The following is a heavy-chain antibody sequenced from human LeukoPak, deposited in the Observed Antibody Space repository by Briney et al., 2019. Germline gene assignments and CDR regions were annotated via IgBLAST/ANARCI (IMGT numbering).Heavy chain of an antibody. CDR1: GFTFSDYS. D-gene: IGHD3-10*01. J-gene: IGHJ4*02. CDR2: VDTSGSYI. CDR3: ARDFFGDPALFDY. Sequence: GGSLRLSCAASGFTFSDYSMNWVRQAPGKGLEWVSSVDTSGSYIYNADSVKGRFTISRDNAKNSLYLQMNSLRAEDTAVYYCARDFFGDPALFDYWGQGTLVAVSS. V-gene: IGHV3-21*01.